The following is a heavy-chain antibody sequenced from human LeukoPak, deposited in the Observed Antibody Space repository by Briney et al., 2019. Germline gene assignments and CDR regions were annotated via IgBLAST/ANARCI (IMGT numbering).Heavy chain of an antibody. D-gene: IGHD3-3*01. CDR3: ARDLYDFWSGGHYYGMDV. CDR1: GGSISSYY. V-gene: IGHV4-59*12. CDR2: IYYSGST. Sequence: NPSETLSLTCTVSGGSISSYYWSWIRQPPGKGLEWIGYIYYSGSTNYNPSLKSRVTMSVDTSKNQFSLKLSSVTAADTAVYYCARDLYDFWSGGHYYGMDVWGQGTTVTVSS. J-gene: IGHJ6*02.